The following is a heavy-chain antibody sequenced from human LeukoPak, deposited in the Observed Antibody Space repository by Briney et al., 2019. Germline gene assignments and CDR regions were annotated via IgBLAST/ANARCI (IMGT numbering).Heavy chain of an antibody. CDR3: ARGKYPDNDDYMDV. D-gene: IGHD1-1*01. CDR1: GGTFSSYA. V-gene: IGHV1-69*06. Sequence: ASVKVSCKASGGTFSSYAISWVRQAPGQGLEWMGGIIPIFGTANYAQKFQGRVTITADKSTSTAYMELSSLRAEDTALYYCARGKYPDNDDYMDVWGKGTTVIVSS. J-gene: IGHJ6*03. CDR2: IIPIFGTA.